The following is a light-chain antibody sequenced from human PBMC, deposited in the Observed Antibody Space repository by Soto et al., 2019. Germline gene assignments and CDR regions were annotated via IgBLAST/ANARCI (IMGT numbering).Light chain of an antibody. CDR3: QQYNSYSWT. Sequence: DIQMTQSPSTLSASVGDRVTITCRASQSISSWLAWYQQKPGKAPKLLIYKASSLESGVPSRFSGSGSGTEFTITIRSLQPDDFATYYCQQYNSYSWTFGQATQGEIK. CDR2: KAS. CDR1: QSISSW. V-gene: IGKV1-5*03. J-gene: IGKJ1*01.